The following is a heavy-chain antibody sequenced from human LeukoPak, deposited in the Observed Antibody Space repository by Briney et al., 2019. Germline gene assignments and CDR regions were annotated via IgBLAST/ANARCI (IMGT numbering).Heavy chain of an antibody. CDR3: ANGYYYGMDV. V-gene: IGHV4-59*01. D-gene: IGHD4-17*01. J-gene: IGHJ6*02. CDR1: DGSINSYY. CDR2: IYYSGST. Sequence: SETLSLTCSVSDGSINSYYWNWIRRPPGKGLEWIGYIYYSGSTNYNPSLKSRVTISVDTSKNQFSLKLSSVTAADTAVYYCANGYYYGMDVWGQGTTVTVSS.